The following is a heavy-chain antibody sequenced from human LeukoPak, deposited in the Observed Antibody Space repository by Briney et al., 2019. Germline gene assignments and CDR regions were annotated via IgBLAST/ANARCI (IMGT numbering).Heavy chain of an antibody. Sequence: GGSLRLSCAASEVTFRNYAVHWVRQPPGKGLVWVSRIYVDGRTTNYADSVKGRFTISRDNAKNTVYLEMNSLSVEDTATYYCIRDFRSADLWGQGTLVTVTS. CDR1: EVTFRNYA. J-gene: IGHJ5*02. CDR2: IYVDGRTT. CDR3: IRDFRSADL. V-gene: IGHV3-74*01.